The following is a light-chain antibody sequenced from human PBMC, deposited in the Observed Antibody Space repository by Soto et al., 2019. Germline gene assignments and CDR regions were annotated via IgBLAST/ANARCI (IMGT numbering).Light chain of an antibody. CDR1: SSDVGGYNY. CDR3: SSYAGSNNPYV. CDR2: EVS. V-gene: IGLV2-8*01. Sequence: QSVLTQPPSASGSPGQSVTISCTGTSSDVGGYNYVSWYQQHPGKAPKLMIYEVSKRPSGVPDRFSGSKSGNTASLTVSGLQAADEADYYCSSYAGSNNPYVFGTGTKVTVL. J-gene: IGLJ1*01.